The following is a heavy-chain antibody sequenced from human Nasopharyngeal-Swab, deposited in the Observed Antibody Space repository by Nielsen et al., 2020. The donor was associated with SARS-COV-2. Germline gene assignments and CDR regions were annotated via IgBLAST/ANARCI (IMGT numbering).Heavy chain of an antibody. V-gene: IGHV3-48*02. CDR1: GFSFGTYS. CDR3: ASGFSDSSGYQGSYFYY. Sequence: GESLKISCAASGFSFGTYSMNWVRQAPGKGLEWVSYISSSRSIIYYADSVKGRFTISRDNAKTSLYLQMNSLRDEDTAVYYCASGFSDSSGYQGSYFYYWGQGTLVTVSS. J-gene: IGHJ4*02. D-gene: IGHD3-22*01. CDR2: ISSSRSII.